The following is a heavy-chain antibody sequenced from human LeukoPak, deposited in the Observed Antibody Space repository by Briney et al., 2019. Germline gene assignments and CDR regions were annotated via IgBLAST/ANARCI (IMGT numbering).Heavy chain of an antibody. Sequence: SETLSLTCTVSGGSISSSSYYWGWIRQPPGKGLEWIGSIYYSGSTYYNPSLKSRVTISVDTSKNQFSLKLSSVTAADTAVYYCARQYSSSRPINFDYWGQGTLVTVSS. J-gene: IGHJ4*02. D-gene: IGHD6-13*01. V-gene: IGHV4-39*01. CDR2: IYYSGST. CDR3: ARQYSSSRPINFDY. CDR1: GGSISSSSYY.